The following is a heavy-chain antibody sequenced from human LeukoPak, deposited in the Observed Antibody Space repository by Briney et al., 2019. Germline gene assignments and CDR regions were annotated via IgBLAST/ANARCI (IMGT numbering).Heavy chain of an antibody. J-gene: IGHJ4*02. V-gene: IGHV3-48*03. CDR2: INPGGSNR. Sequence: GGSLRLSCAASGITFSNYEMNWVRQAPGKGLEWVSYINPGGSNRFYAGSVRGRFAIYRDDAKKSVYLQMNSLRAEDTAAYYCASSLSSGWGPVDDYWGQGIMVTVSS. D-gene: IGHD6-19*01. CDR1: GITFSNYE. CDR3: ASSLSSGWGPVDDY.